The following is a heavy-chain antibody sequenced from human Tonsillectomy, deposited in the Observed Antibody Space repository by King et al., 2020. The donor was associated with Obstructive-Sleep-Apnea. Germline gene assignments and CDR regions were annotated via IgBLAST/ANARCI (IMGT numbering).Heavy chain of an antibody. Sequence: DVQLVESGGGLVKPGGSLRLSCAASGFTFSNAWMSWVRQAPGKGLEWVGRIKSKTDGGTTDYAAPVKGRFTLSRDNSKNTLYLQMNSLRAEDTAVYYCAKDKRDAGSYHEYDYWGQGTLVTVSS. CDR3: AKDKRDAGSYHEYDY. CDR2: IKSKTDGGTT. J-gene: IGHJ4*02. CDR1: GFTFSNAW. V-gene: IGHV3-15*01. D-gene: IGHD3-10*01.